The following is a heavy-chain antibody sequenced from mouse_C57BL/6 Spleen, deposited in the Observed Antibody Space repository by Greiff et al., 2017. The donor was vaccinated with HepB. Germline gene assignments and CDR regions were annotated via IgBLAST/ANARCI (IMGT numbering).Heavy chain of an antibody. Sequence: QVQLQQSGPELVKPGASVKISCKASGYAFSSSWMNWVKQRPGKGLEWIGRIYPGDGDTNYNGKFKGKATLTADKSSSTAYMQLSSLTSEDSAVYFCARPYDYDGYWYFDVWGTGTTVTVSS. D-gene: IGHD2-4*01. CDR1: GYAFSSSW. V-gene: IGHV1-82*01. J-gene: IGHJ1*03. CDR3: ARPYDYDGYWYFDV. CDR2: IYPGDGDT.